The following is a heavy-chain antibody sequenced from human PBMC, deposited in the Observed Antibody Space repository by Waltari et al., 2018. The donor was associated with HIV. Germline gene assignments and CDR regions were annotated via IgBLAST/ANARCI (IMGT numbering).Heavy chain of an antibody. J-gene: IGHJ4*02. CDR3: ATTHGSGDYDNDFDY. D-gene: IGHD3-10*01. CDR1: GFTCSFYW. V-gene: IGHV3-7*01. Sequence: EVRLVESGGGWVQPGGSLTLTCDTSGFTCSFYWLRWVRQAPGKGLEWVANINQAGTERHYVDSVRGRFTISRDNGKRSSFLQMNSLTVEDTAVYYCATTHGSGDYDNDFDYWGQGTLV. CDR2: INQAGTER.